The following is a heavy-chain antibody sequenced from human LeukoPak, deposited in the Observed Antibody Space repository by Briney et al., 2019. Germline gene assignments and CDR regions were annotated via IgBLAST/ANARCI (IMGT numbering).Heavy chain of an antibody. CDR1: GYSVSSDYS. D-gene: IGHD2-2*01. Sequence: SETLSLTCTVSGYSVSSDYSWGWIRQPPGKGLEWIGSIYHSGSTYYNPSLKSRVTISVDTSKNQFSLKLSSVTAADTAVYYCASIPAATMDDYWGQGTLVTVSS. V-gene: IGHV4-38-2*02. CDR2: IYHSGST. CDR3: ASIPAATMDDY. J-gene: IGHJ4*02.